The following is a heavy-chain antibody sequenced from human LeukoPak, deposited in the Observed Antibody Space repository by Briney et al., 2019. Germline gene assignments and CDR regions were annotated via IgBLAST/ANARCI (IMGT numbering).Heavy chain of an antibody. Sequence: RGSLRLSCAASGFTLSNAWMSWVRQAPGKGLEWVGRIKSKTDGGTTDYAAPVKGRFTISRDDSKNTLYLQMNSLKTEDTAVYYCTTGYSNSKYYHYYYGMDVWGQGTTVTVSS. CDR2: IKSKTDGGTT. CDR3: TTGYSNSKYYHYYYGMDV. D-gene: IGHD4-11*01. V-gene: IGHV3-15*01. J-gene: IGHJ6*02. CDR1: GFTLSNAW.